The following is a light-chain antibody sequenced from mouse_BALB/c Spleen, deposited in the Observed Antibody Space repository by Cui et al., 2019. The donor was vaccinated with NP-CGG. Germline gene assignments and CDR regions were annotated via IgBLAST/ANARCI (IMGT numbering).Light chain of an antibody. J-gene: IGLJ1*01. V-gene: IGLV1*01. Sequence: QAVVTQDSALTTSPGETVMLTCRSNTGAVTTNNYANWVQEKPDHLFTGLIGGTNNRTPGVPARFSGSLIGDKAALTITGAQTEDEAIYFCALWYSNHWVFGGGTKLTVL. CDR3: ALWYSNHWV. CDR1: TGAVTTNNY. CDR2: GTN.